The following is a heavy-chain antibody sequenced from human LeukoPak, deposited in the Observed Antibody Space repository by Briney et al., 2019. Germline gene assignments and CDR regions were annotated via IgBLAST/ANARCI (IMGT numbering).Heavy chain of an antibody. CDR1: GFTFSSYA. V-gene: IGHV3-30-3*01. J-gene: IGHJ4*02. Sequence: GRSLRLSCAASGFTFSSYAMHWVRQAPGKGLEWVAFISYDGSNNYYADSVKGRFTISRDNSKNALYLQMNSLRAEDTAVYYCARGGCSRGSCYDFDYWGQGTLVTVSS. D-gene: IGHD2-15*01. CDR2: ISYDGSNN. CDR3: ARGGCSRGSCYDFDY.